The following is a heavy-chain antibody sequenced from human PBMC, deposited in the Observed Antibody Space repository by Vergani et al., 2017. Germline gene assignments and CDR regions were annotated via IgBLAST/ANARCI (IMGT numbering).Heavy chain of an antibody. D-gene: IGHD2-2*01. CDR3: ARAFFYCSSTSCQQYGYYYYMDV. CDR1: GFTFSSYS. J-gene: IGHJ6*03. V-gene: IGHV3-48*04. Sequence: EVQLVESGGGLVQPGGSLRLSCAASGFTFSSYSMNWVRQAPGKGLEWVSYISSSSSTIYYADSVKGRFTISRDNAKKSLYLQMNSLRAEDTAVYYCARAFFYCSSTSCQQYGYYYYMDVWGKGTTVTVSS. CDR2: ISSSSSTI.